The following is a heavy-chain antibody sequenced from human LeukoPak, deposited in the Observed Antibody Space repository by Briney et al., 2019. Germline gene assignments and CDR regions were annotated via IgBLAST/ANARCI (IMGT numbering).Heavy chain of an antibody. Sequence: PGGSLRLSCAASGFTFSSYSMNWVRQAPGKGLEWVSSISSSSSYIYYADSVKGRFTISRDNAKNSLYLQMNSLRAEDTAVYYCARGGYYDILTGYYSYWGQGTLVTVSS. CDR2: ISSSSSYI. CDR1: GFTFSSYS. J-gene: IGHJ4*02. D-gene: IGHD3-9*01. V-gene: IGHV3-21*01. CDR3: ARGGYYDILTGYYSY.